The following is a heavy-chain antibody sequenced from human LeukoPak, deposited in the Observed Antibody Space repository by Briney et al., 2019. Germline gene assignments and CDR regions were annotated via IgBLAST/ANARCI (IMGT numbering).Heavy chain of an antibody. Sequence: GGSLRLSCAASGFTFSDYYMSWIRQAPGKGLEWVSYISSSGSTIYYADSVKGRFTISRDNAKNSLYLQMNSLRAEDAAVYYCARASHKYYDFWSGLGWFDPWGQGTLVTVSS. CDR3: ARASHKYYDFWSGLGWFDP. V-gene: IGHV3-11*01. J-gene: IGHJ5*02. CDR1: GFTFSDYY. D-gene: IGHD3-3*01. CDR2: ISSSGSTI.